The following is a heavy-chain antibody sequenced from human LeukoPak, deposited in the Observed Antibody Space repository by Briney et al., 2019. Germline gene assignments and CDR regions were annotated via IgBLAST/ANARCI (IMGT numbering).Heavy chain of an antibody. CDR3: ARVLDYYGSGTRDFDY. Sequence: PSETLSLTCTVSGYSISTGYYWGWIRQPLGKGLEWIGSMYHSGSTYYNPSLKSRVTMSADTSKNQFSLKLNSVTAADTAVYYCARVLDYYGSGTRDFDYWGQGILVTVSS. D-gene: IGHD3-10*01. CDR2: MYHSGST. V-gene: IGHV4-38-2*02. J-gene: IGHJ4*02. CDR1: GYSISTGYY.